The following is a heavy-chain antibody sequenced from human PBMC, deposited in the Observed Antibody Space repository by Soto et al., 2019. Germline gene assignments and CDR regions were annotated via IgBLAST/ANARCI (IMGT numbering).Heavy chain of an antibody. CDR3: AKEPVGPDWYFDL. V-gene: IGHV3-23*01. CDR1: GFTFRSYA. Sequence: DVQLLESGGGLVQPGGSLRLSCAASGFTFRSYAMSWVRQAPGKGLEWGSGISGSGISTHYADSVKGRFTVSRDNSKNKLYLPMNSLRAEDTAVYNCAKEPVGPDWYFDLGGRCTLVTVSS. CDR2: ISGSGIST. J-gene: IGHJ2*01.